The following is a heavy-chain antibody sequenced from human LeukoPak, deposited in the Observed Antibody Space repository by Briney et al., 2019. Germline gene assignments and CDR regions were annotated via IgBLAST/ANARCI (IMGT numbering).Heavy chain of an antibody. J-gene: IGHJ4*02. D-gene: IGHD3-16*01. CDR1: GFTFSNYW. Sequence: PGESLRLSCSASGFTFSNYWMCWVRQAPGKGLEWVASIKRDGSEKYFVDSVKGRFTISSDNAKNSVYLQMNSLGVEDTAVYYCAGLGFYEFDYWGQGTLVSVSS. V-gene: IGHV3-7*01. CDR3: AGLGFYEFDY. CDR2: IKRDGSEK.